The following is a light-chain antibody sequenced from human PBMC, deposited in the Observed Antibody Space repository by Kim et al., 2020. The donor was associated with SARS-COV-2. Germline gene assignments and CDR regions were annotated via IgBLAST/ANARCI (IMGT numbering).Light chain of an antibody. J-gene: IGKJ5*01. CDR1: QSLVYSDGNTY. Sequence: DVVMTQSPLSLPVTLGQPASISCRSSQSLVYSDGNTYLNWFQQRPGQSPRRLIYKVSNRDSGVPDRFSGSGSGTDFTLKISRVGGEDVGVYYCMQGIHPISVGQGTRLEIK. CDR3: MQGIHPIS. V-gene: IGKV2-30*01. CDR2: KVS.